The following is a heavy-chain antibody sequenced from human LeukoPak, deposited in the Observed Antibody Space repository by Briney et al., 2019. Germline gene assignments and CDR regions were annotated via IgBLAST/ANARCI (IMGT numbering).Heavy chain of an antibody. CDR2: IYPYSGDT. CDR1: GYTFTGYY. D-gene: IGHD6-6*01. Sequence: ASVTVSCKASGYTFTGYYIHWVRQAPGQGLAWMGWIYPYSGDTNYAQNLQGRVTMTRDTSISTAYMELSSLKSDETAVYYCARDRNSGSSLDIWGQGTMVTVSS. V-gene: IGHV1-2*02. CDR3: ARDRNSGSSLDI. J-gene: IGHJ3*02.